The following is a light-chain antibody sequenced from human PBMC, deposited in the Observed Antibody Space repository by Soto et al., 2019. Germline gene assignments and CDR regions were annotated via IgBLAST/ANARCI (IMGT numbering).Light chain of an antibody. CDR2: DVS. CDR1: SSDVGGYNY. CDR3: SSYTISNTLV. J-gene: IGLJ1*01. Sequence: QSALTQPASVSGSPGQSITISCTGTSSDVGGYNYVSWYQQYPGKAPKLMIYDVSNRPSGVSNRFSGSKSGNTASLTISGLQAEDDADYYCSSYTISNTLVFGSGTKLTVL. V-gene: IGLV2-14*01.